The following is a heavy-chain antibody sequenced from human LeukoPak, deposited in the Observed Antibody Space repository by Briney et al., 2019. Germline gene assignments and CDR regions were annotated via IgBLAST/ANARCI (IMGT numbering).Heavy chain of an antibody. Sequence: PSETLSLTCAVYGGSFSGYYWSWIRQPPGKGLEWIGEINHSGSTNYSPSLKSRVTISVDTSKNQFSLKLSSVTAADTAVYYCAGARGVDPGGHYYMDVWGKGTTVTVSS. D-gene: IGHD5-12*01. CDR3: AGARGVDPGGHYYMDV. J-gene: IGHJ6*03. V-gene: IGHV4-34*01. CDR1: GGSFSGYY. CDR2: INHSGST.